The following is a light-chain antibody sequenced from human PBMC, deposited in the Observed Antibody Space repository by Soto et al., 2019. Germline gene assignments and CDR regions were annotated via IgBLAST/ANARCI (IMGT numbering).Light chain of an antibody. CDR2: EVI. V-gene: IGLV2-14*01. Sequence: QSALTQSASVSGSPGQSITIPCTGTSSDVGGYDYVSWYQQHPGKVPKLIIYEVIKRPSGVSHRFSGSKSGNTASLTISGLQTEGEADYYCSSYTTSSALVFGGGTKVTVL. CDR3: SSYTTSSALV. CDR1: SSDVGGYDY. J-gene: IGLJ2*01.